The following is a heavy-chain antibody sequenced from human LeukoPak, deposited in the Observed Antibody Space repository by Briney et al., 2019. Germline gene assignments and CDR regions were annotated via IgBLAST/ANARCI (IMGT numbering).Heavy chain of an antibody. CDR3: ARTGVGGAYAFDI. J-gene: IGHJ3*02. CDR1: GYSFTSYY. CDR2: INPSGGST. Sequence: VASVKVSCKASGYSFTSYYMHWVRQAPGQGLEWMGIINPSGGSTSYAQKFQGRVTMTRDTSTSTVYMELSSLRSEDTAVYYCARTGVGGAYAFDIWGQGTMVTVSS. V-gene: IGHV1-46*01. D-gene: IGHD1-26*01.